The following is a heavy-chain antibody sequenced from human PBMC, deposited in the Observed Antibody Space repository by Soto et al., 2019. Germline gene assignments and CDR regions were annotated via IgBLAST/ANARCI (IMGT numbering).Heavy chain of an antibody. CDR1: GGTFSSYA. CDR3: ARSMGDCSSTSCYTAYYYGMDV. V-gene: IGHV1-69*01. Sequence: QVQLVQSGAEVKKPGSSVKVSCKASGGTFSSYAISWVRQAPGQGLEWMGGIIPIFGTANYAQKFQGRVTITADESTSTAYMELSSLRSEDTAVYYCARSMGDCSSTSCYTAYYYGMDVWGQGTTVTVSS. CDR2: IIPIFGTA. D-gene: IGHD2-2*02. J-gene: IGHJ6*02.